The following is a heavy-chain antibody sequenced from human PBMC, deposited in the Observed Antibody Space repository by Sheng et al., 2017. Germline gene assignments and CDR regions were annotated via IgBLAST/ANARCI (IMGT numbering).Heavy chain of an antibody. D-gene: IGHD3-10*01. V-gene: IGHV3-7*01. CDR2: IKQDGSEK. CDR1: GFTFSSYW. CDR3: ARLGPRDYYGSGSYPHYFDY. Sequence: EVQLVESGGGLVQPGGSLRLSCAASGFTFSSYWMSWVRQAPGKGLEWVANIKQDGSEKYYVDSVKGRFTISRDNAKNSLYLQMNSLRAEDTAVYYCARLGPRDYYGSGSYPHYFDYWGPGNPGHPSP. J-gene: IGHJ4*02.